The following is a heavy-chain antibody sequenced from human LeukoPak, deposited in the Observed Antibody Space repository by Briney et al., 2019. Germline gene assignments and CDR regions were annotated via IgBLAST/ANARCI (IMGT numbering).Heavy chain of an antibody. CDR2: IKGKTDGGTP. Sequence: GGSLRLSCAASGFTFSNAWMSWVRQAPGKGLEWIGRIKGKTDGGTPDYAAPVKGRFTISRDDSRNTLYLQMNSLKTEDTAVYYCSSTTTFGIIIMSYWCQGTLVSVSS. J-gene: IGHJ4*02. CDR3: SSTTTFGIIIMSY. CDR1: GFTFSNAW. V-gene: IGHV3-15*01. D-gene: IGHD3-3*01.